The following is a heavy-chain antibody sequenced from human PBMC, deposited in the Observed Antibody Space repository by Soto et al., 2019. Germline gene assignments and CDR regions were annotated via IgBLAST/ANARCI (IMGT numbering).Heavy chain of an antibody. D-gene: IGHD3-3*01. Sequence: WGSLRLSCAASGFTFISYWISFVRHSPFKWLEWVANIKQDGSEKYYVDSVKGRFTISRDNAKNSLYLQMNSLRAEDTAVYYCARDPIDDFWSGYSYFDYWGQGTLVTVSS. CDR3: ARDPIDDFWSGYSYFDY. CDR2: IKQDGSEK. V-gene: IGHV3-7*01. CDR1: GFTFISYW. J-gene: IGHJ4*02.